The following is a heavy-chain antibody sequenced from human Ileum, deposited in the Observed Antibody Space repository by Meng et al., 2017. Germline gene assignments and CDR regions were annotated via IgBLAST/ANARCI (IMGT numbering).Heavy chain of an antibody. J-gene: IGHJ4*02. V-gene: IGHV3-23*04. CDR2: ISGSGGST. D-gene: IGHD4-23*01. CDR3: VKDLGGNPDY. CDR1: GFTFSSYA. Sequence: EVQLVESGGGLVQPGGSLRPSCAASGFTFSSYAMSWVRQAPGKGLEWVSTISGSGGSTYYADSVKGRFTISRDNSKNTLYLQMNSLRAEDTALYYCVKDLGGNPDYWGQGTLVTVSS.